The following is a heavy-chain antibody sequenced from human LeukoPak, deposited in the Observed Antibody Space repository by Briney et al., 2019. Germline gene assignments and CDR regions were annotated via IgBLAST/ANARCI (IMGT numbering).Heavy chain of an antibody. D-gene: IGHD7-27*01. CDR3: GRDDWGSVDY. CDR1: GFTFSTYW. J-gene: IGHJ4*02. Sequence: GGSLRLSCAASGFTFSTYWMHWVRQAPGKGLVWVARINPDGTTISYADSVKGRFTISRDNAKNTLDLQMDSLRAEDTAVYYCGRDDWGSVDYWGQGTPVTVSS. CDR2: INPDGTTI. V-gene: IGHV3-74*01.